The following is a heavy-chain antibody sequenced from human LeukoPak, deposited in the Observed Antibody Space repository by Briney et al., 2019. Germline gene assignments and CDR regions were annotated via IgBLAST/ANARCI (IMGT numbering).Heavy chain of an antibody. V-gene: IGHV1-69*04. CDR2: IIPILGIA. CDR3: ARGPSTYYDILTGYRGPNWFDP. Sequence: SVKVSCKASGGTFSSYAISWLRQAPGQGLEWMGRIIPILGIANYAQKFQGRVTITADKSTSTAYMELSSLRSEDTAVYYCARGPSTYYDILTGYRGPNWFDPWGQGTLVTVSS. CDR1: GGTFSSYA. J-gene: IGHJ5*02. D-gene: IGHD3-9*01.